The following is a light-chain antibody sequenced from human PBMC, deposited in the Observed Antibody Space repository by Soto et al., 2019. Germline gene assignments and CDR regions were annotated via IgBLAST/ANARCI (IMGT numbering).Light chain of an antibody. J-gene: IGLJ3*02. CDR3: ATWDDSLNGLV. CDR1: SSNIGSNF. V-gene: IGLV1-44*01. CDR2: NNN. Sequence: QLVLTQPPSASGTPGQRVTIPCSGSSSNIGSNFVNWYQQLPGTAPKLLMYNNNQRPSGVPDRFSGSKSGTSASLAISGLQSEDEADYHCATWDDSLNGLVFGGGTQLTVL.